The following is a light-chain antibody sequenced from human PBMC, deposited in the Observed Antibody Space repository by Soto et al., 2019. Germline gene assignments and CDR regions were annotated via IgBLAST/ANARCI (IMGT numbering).Light chain of an antibody. CDR2: GAT. J-gene: IGKJ1*01. CDR1: QSVSSN. CDR3: QQYNNWPRWT. Sequence: EIVMTQSPATLSVSPGERATLSCRASQSVSSNLAWYQQKPGQAPRLLIYGATSRATGVPARFSGSGSGTEFTLTISSRQSDDFAFYYCQQYNNWPRWTFGQGTKVEIE. V-gene: IGKV3-15*01.